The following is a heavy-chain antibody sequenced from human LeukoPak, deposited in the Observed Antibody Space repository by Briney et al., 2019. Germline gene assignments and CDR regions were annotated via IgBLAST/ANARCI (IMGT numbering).Heavy chain of an antibody. CDR3: ARIQVVAATSGFDY. CDR2: IKQDGSEK. CDR1: GFTFSSYW. D-gene: IGHD2-15*01. J-gene: IGHJ4*02. Sequence: GGSLRLSFAASGFTFSSYWMSWVRRAPGKGVEWVANIKQDGSEKYYVDSVKGRFTISRDNAKNSLYLQMNSLRAEDTAVYYCARIQVVAATSGFDYWGQGTLVTVSS. V-gene: IGHV3-7*01.